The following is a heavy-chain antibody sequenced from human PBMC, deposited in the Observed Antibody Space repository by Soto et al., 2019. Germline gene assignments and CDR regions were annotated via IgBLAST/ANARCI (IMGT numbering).Heavy chain of an antibody. CDR2: ISYDGSNK. J-gene: IGHJ4*02. V-gene: IGHV3-30*18. CDR1: GFTFSSYG. D-gene: IGHD2-8*01. Sequence: QVQLVESGGGVVQPGRSLRLSCAASGFTFSSYGMHWVRQAPGKGLEWVAVISYDGSNKYYADSVKGRFTISRDNYKNTLYLQMNSLRAEDTAVYYCAKEARGVDDYWGQGTLVTVSS. CDR3: AKEARGVDDY.